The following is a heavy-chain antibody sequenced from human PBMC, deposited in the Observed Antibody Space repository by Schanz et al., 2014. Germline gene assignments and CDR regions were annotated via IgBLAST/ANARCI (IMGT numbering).Heavy chain of an antibody. CDR2: IKQDGSER. Sequence: EVQLVESGGGLVQPGGSLTLSCAASEFIISNYWMSWVRQAPGKGLEWVANIKQDGSERYYVDSVKGRFTISRDNAKNSLYLQMNSLRAEDTAVYYCERFQSPHQPFDYWGQGTLVTVSS. J-gene: IGHJ4*02. CDR1: EFIISNYW. CDR3: ERFQSPHQPFDY. V-gene: IGHV3-7*01. D-gene: IGHD2-2*01.